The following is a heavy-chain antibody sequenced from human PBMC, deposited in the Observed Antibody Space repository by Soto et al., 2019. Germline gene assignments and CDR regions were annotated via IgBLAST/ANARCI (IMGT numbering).Heavy chain of an antibody. J-gene: IGHJ4*02. CDR1: GGSFSGYY. Sequence: SETLSLTCAVYGGSFSGYYWSWIRQPPGKGLEWIGEINHSGSTNYNPSLKSRVTISVDTSKNQFSLKLSSVTAADTAVYYCARLIMRMVRGVKTDYWGQGTLVTVSS. CDR3: ARLIMRMVRGVKTDY. CDR2: INHSGST. D-gene: IGHD3-10*01. V-gene: IGHV4-34*01.